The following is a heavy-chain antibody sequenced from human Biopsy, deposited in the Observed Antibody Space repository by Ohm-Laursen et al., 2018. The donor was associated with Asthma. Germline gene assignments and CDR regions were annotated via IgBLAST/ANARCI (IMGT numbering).Heavy chain of an antibody. V-gene: IGHV3-53*01. Sequence: SLRLSCAAPGFAVSRDYMFWVRQAPGKGLEWVSVIYSGGTSHTADSVRGRFTISRGYSKNTLYLQMHSLRAEDTAVYYCARGDSSNWSHYYFDYWGQGTLVTVSS. CDR3: ARGDSSNWSHYYFDY. J-gene: IGHJ4*02. D-gene: IGHD3-22*01. CDR2: IYSGGTS. CDR1: GFAVSRDY.